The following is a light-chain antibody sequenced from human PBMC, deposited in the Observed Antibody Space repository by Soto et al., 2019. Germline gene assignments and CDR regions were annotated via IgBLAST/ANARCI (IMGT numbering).Light chain of an antibody. Sequence: QSALTQPASVSGSPGQSIIISCTGTSRDVWGYNLFSWYQQYPDKAPKLIIYEGTKRPSGVSNRFSGSWSGNTASLTISGLQAEDEADYYCCARADTSSVLFGGGTKLTVL. J-gene: IGLJ2*01. V-gene: IGLV2-23*01. CDR1: SRDVWGYNL. CDR2: EGT. CDR3: CARADTSSVL.